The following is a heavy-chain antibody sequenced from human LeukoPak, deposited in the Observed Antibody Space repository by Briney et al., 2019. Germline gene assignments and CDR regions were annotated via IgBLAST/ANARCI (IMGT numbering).Heavy chain of an antibody. Sequence: PSETLSLTCTVSGGSISSSSYYWGWIRQPPGKGLEWIGSIYYSGSTYYNPSLKSRVTISVDTSKNQFSLKLSSVTAADTAVYYCARPALPETLDYFDYWGQGILVTVSS. CDR2: IYYSGST. V-gene: IGHV4-39*01. D-gene: IGHD1-26*01. J-gene: IGHJ4*02. CDR3: ARPALPETLDYFDY. CDR1: GGSISSSSYY.